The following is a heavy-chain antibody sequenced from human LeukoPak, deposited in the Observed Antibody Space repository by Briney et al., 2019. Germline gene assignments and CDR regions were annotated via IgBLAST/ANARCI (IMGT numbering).Heavy chain of an antibody. Sequence: ASVKVSCKASGYTFTGYYMHWVRQAPGQGLEWMGWINPNSGGANYAQKFQGRVTMTRDTSISTAYMELSRLRSDDTAVYYCARDRRDGYNFIDYWGQGTLVTVSS. CDR1: GYTFTGYY. CDR2: INPNSGGA. V-gene: IGHV1-2*02. J-gene: IGHJ4*02. CDR3: ARDRRDGYNFIDY. D-gene: IGHD5-24*01.